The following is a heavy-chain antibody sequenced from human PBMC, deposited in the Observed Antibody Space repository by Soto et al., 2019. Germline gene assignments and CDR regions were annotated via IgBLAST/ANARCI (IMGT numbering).Heavy chain of an antibody. V-gene: IGHV3-11*05. CDR2: ISSSSSYT. D-gene: IGHD2-15*01. J-gene: IGHJ4*02. CDR1: GGSISSSFYY. Sequence: LSLTCTVSGGSISSSFYYWGWIRQAPGKGLEWVSYISSSSSYTNYADSVKGRFTISRDNAKNSLYLQMNSLRAEDTALYFCAKATLRTCSGSRCYPFDSWGQGTLVTVSS. CDR3: AKATLRTCSGSRCYPFDS.